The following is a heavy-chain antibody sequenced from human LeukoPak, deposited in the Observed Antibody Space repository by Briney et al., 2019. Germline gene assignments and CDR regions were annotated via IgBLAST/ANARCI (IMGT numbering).Heavy chain of an antibody. CDR1: GGSISSYY. Sequence: PSETLSLTCTVSGGSISSYYWSWIRQPPGKGLEWIGYIYYSGSTNYNPSLKSRVTISVDTSKNQFSLKLSSVTAADTAVYYCARGYIAAAEKSFDLWGRGTLVTVSS. D-gene: IGHD6-13*01. CDR3: ARGYIAAAEKSFDL. V-gene: IGHV4-59*01. CDR2: IYYSGST. J-gene: IGHJ2*01.